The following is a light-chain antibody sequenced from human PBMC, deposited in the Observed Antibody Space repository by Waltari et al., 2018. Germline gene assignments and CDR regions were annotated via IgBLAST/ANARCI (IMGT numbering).Light chain of an antibody. V-gene: IGKV3-11*01. CDR1: QSVSIY. J-gene: IGKJ1*01. Sequence: EIVLTQSPGTLSLSPGERATLSCRASQSVSIYLAWYQPKPGQAPNLLIYDASNRATGIPARFSGSGSGTDFTLTISSLEPEDFAVYYCQQRYNWPPTFGQGTKVEIK. CDR3: QQRYNWPPT. CDR2: DAS.